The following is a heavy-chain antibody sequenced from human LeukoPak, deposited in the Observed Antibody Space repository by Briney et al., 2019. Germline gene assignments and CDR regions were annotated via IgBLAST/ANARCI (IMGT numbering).Heavy chain of an antibody. CDR2: IYTSGST. D-gene: IGHD6-13*01. Sequence: PSETLSLTCTVSGGSFSTYYWSWIRQPAGMGLEWIGRIYTSGSTNYNLSLKSRVTMSVDTSKNQFSLKLSSVTAADTAVYYCAKGDPFRAGWFDPWGQGILVTVSS. CDR1: GGSFSTYY. CDR3: AKGDPFRAGWFDP. V-gene: IGHV4-4*07. J-gene: IGHJ5*02.